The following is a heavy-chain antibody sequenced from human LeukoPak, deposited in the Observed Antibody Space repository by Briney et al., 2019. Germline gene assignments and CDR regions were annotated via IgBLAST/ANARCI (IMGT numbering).Heavy chain of an antibody. V-gene: IGHV3-48*01. J-gene: IGHJ4*02. Sequence: GGSLRLSCAASGFTFSSYSMNWVRQAPGKGLEWVSYISSSSTIYYSDSVKGRFTISRDNAKNSLYLQMNNLRAEDTAVYYCSRVVQDVTGADYWGQGTLVIVSS. CDR3: SRVVQDVTGADY. CDR1: GFTFSSYS. D-gene: IGHD3-9*01. CDR2: ISSSSTI.